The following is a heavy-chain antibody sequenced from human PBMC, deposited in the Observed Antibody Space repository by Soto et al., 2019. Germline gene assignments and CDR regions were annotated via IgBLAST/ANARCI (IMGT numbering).Heavy chain of an antibody. J-gene: IGHJ6*02. V-gene: IGHV4-30-4*01. CDR2: IYYSGKT. CDR3: ASSSLYGIDV. CDR1: GGSISSGYYY. Sequence: SETLSLTCSVSGGSISSGYYYWSWIRQHPGKGLEWIGNIYYSGKTYYDPSLKSRLIISIDTCKNQFSLKVGSVTAAHSAVYYCASSSLYGIDVWGQGITVTVSS.